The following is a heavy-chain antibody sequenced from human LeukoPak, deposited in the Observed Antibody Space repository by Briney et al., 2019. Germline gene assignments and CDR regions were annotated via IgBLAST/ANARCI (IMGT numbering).Heavy chain of an antibody. J-gene: IGHJ4*02. V-gene: IGHV4-61*01. CDR2: IYYSGST. D-gene: IGHD7-27*01. Sequence: SETLSLTCTVSGGSFSSGSYYWRWLRQPPGTGLEWIGYIYYSGSTNYNPSLKSRVTISVDTSKNQFSLKLSSVTAADTAVYYCAREWGPYKYYFDYWGQGTLVTVSS. CDR3: AREWGPYKYYFDY. CDR1: GGSFSSGSYY.